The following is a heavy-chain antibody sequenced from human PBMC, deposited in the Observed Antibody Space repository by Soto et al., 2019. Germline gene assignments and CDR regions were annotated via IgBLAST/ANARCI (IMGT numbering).Heavy chain of an antibody. CDR2: IDAGGTST. V-gene: IGHV3-74*01. D-gene: IGHD2-2*01. CDR1: GFTFSSYW. J-gene: IGHJ4*02. CDR3: TRDLRVPGGRCFYY. Sequence: EVQLVESGGGLVQPGGSLRLSCAASGFTFSSYWMHWVRQAPGKGLVWVSRIDAGGTSTNYADSVKGRFTISRDNAKNTRYLQMDSLRAEDTALYYCTRDLRVPGGRCFYYWGQGTLVTVSS.